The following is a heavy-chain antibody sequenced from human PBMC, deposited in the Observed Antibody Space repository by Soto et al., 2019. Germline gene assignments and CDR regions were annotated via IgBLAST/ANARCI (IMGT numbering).Heavy chain of an antibody. V-gene: IGHV4-28*05. CDR1: GYFISSSHW. Sequence: QVQVQESGPGLVKASDTLSLTCRVSGYFISSSHWWGWIRQPPGKGLEWIGHINYSGSFYHDPSLKSRVTMSLDTSKHQFSLRLSSVTDVDTAVYYCARIATTTLCGPIDYWGRGTLVTVSS. CDR2: INYSGSF. J-gene: IGHJ4*02. D-gene: IGHD3-10*02. CDR3: ARIATTTLCGPIDY.